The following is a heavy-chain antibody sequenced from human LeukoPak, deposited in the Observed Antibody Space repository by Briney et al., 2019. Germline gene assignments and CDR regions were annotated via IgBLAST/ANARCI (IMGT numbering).Heavy chain of an antibody. J-gene: IGHJ4*02. Sequence: SETLSLICTVSGDSISSYFWSWIRQPAGKGLEWIAYISDIGSINYNPSLKSRVTISLDTSKNQFSLKLSSVTAADTAVYYCAGHHPRNTVDFWGQGTLVTVSS. CDR2: ISDIGSI. CDR1: GDSISSYF. D-gene: IGHD2/OR15-2a*01. V-gene: IGHV4-59*08. CDR3: AGHHPRNTVDF.